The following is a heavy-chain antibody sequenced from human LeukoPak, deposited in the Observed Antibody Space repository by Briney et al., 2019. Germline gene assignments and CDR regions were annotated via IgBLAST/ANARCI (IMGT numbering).Heavy chain of an antibody. CDR1: GGSISSYY. V-gene: IGHV4-59*05. J-gene: IGHJ3*02. D-gene: IGHD6-19*01. Sequence: SETLSLTCTVSGGSISSYYWSWIRQPPGKGLEWIGSIYYSGSTYYNPSLKSRVTISVDTSKNQFSLKLSSVTAADTAVYYCARRSVEHVRAFDIWGQGTMVTVSS. CDR3: ARRSVEHVRAFDI. CDR2: IYYSGST.